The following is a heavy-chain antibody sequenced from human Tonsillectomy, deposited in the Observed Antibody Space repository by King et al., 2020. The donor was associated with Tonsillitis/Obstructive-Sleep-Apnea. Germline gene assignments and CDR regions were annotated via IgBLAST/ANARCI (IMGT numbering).Heavy chain of an antibody. CDR2: IRSKAYGGTT. CDR3: TRDARSGFWSGYSYYYYYMDV. CDR1: GFTFGDYA. D-gene: IGHD3-3*01. V-gene: IGHV3-49*04. Sequence: VQLVESGGGLVQPGRSLRLSCTASGFTFGDYAMSWVRQAPGKGLEWVGFIRSKAYGGTTAYAASVKVRFTISRDDSKSIAYLQMNSLKTEDTAVYYCTRDARSGFWSGYSYYYYYMDVWGKGTTVTVSS. J-gene: IGHJ6*03.